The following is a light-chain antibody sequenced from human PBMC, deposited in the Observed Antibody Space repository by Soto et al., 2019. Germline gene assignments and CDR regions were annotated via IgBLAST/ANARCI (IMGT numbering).Light chain of an antibody. J-gene: IGKJ3*01. V-gene: IGKV1-5*01. Sequence: DIQITQSPSTLSASVGYRVTITCRASQSISDWLAWYQQKPGKAPKLLIYDISNLEIGVQSRFSGSGSGTELTFTIRRLRPEDIGIYYCQKSDNLPLFGPGTKV. CDR3: QKSDNLPL. CDR2: DIS. CDR1: QSISDW.